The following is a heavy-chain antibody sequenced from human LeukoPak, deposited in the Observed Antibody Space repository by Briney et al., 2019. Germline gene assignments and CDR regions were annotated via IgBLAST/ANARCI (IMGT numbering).Heavy chain of an antibody. CDR3: AKAHTGYSSSWYSDY. CDR1: GFTFSSYA. D-gene: IGHD6-13*01. CDR2: ISGSGGST. Sequence: GGSLRLSCAASGFTFSSYAMSWVRQAPGKGLEWVSAISGSGGSTYYADSVKGRFTISRDNSKNTLYLQMNSLRAEDTAVYYCAKAHTGYSSSWYSDYWGQGTLVTVSS. J-gene: IGHJ4*02. V-gene: IGHV3-23*01.